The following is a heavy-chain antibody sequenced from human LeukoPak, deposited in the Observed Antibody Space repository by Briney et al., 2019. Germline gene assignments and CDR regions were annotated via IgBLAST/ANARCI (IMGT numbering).Heavy chain of an antibody. Sequence: GSLRLSCAASGFTVSSNEMSWVRQAPGKGLEWVSSISGGSTYYADSVKGRFTISRDNSKNTLYLQMNSLRAEDTAVYYCAKEKSLWFGELLSGFDYWGQGTLVTVSS. CDR1: GFTVSSNE. V-gene: IGHV3-38-3*01. CDR2: ISGGST. J-gene: IGHJ4*02. CDR3: AKEKSLWFGELLSGFDY. D-gene: IGHD3-10*01.